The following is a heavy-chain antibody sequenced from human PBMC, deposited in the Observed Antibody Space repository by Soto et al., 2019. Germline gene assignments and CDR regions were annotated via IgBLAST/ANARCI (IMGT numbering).Heavy chain of an antibody. V-gene: IGHV1-69*01. CDR1: GGTFSSYA. D-gene: IGHD2-15*01. CDR3: AKSYVVVVASTHHYFGMDV. J-gene: IGHJ6*02. CDR2: IIPLFGTV. Sequence: QVQLVQSGAEVKKPGSSVKVSCKASGGTFSSYAINWVRQAPGQGLEWMGGIIPLFGTVNYAQKFQGRVTVNADESTTTAYMELSSLTSEDTAVYYCAKSYVVVVASTHHYFGMDVWGQGTTVTVSS.